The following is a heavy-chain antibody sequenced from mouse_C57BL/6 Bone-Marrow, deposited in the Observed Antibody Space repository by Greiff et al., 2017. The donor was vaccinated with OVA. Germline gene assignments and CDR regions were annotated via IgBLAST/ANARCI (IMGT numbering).Heavy chain of an antibody. D-gene: IGHD2-1*01. CDR1: GYTFTSYW. CDR2: IYPSDSET. CDR3: ARRILDYYDYARAY. Sequence: QVQLQQPGAELVRPGSSVKLSCKASGYTFTSYWMDWVKQRPGQGLEWIGNIYPSDSETHYNQKFKDKATLTVDKSSSKAYMQLSSLTSEDSASYYCARRILDYYDYARAYWGQGTSVTVSS. J-gene: IGHJ4*01. V-gene: IGHV1-61*01.